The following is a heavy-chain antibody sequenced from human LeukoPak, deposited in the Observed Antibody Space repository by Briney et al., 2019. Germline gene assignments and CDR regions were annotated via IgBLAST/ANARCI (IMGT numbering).Heavy chain of an antibody. D-gene: IGHD6-13*01. V-gene: IGHV3-23*01. CDR2: ISGSGDNT. CDR3: AKPSDDSSSWYRDGGPFDY. Sequence: PGGSLRLSCAASGFTFSSHGMSWVRQAPGKGLEWVSTISGSGDNTYYADSVKGRFTISRDNSKNTLYLQMNSLRAEDTALYYCAKPSDDSSSWYRDGGPFDYWGQGTLVNVSS. J-gene: IGHJ4*02. CDR1: GFTFSSHG.